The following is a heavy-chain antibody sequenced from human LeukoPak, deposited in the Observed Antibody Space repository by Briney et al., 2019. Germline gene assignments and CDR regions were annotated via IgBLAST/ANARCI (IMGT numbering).Heavy chain of an antibody. CDR3: ASTFYGDSPPY. CDR1: GFTVSSNY. CDR2: IYSGGST. J-gene: IGHJ4*02. Sequence: GGSLRLSCAASGFTVSSNYMSWVRQAPGKGLEWVSVIYSGGSTYYADSVKGRFTISRDNSKNTLYLQMNSLRAEDTAVYYGASTFYGDSPPYWGQGTLVTVSS. V-gene: IGHV3-66*01. D-gene: IGHD4-17*01.